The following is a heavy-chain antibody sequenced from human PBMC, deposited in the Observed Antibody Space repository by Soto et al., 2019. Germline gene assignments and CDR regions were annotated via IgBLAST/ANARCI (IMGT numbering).Heavy chain of an antibody. D-gene: IGHD2-2*01. CDR3: ATSMGYCSSTSCYGPFDY. J-gene: IGHJ4*02. V-gene: IGHV4-39*01. CDR2: IYYSGST. CDR1: GGSISSSSYY. Sequence: PSETLSLTCTVSGGSISSSSYYWGWIRQPPGKGLEWIGSIYYSGSTYYNPSLKSRVTISVDTSKNQFSLKLSSVTAADTAVYYCATSMGYCSSTSCYGPFDYWGQGTLVTVSS.